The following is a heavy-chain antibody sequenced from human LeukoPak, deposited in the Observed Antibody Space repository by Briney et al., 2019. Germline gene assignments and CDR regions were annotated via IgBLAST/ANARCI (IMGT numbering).Heavy chain of an antibody. Sequence: PGGSLRLSCAASGFTFSSYWMHWVRQAPGKGLVWVSRINTDGSSTSYADSVKGRFTISRDNAKNTLYLQMNSLRAEDTAVYYCARDGEGPSKLNYYYYMDVWGKGTWVTVSS. J-gene: IGHJ6*03. CDR2: INTDGSST. V-gene: IGHV3-74*01. CDR3: ARDGEGPSKLNYYYYMDV. CDR1: GFTFSSYW. D-gene: IGHD3-10*01.